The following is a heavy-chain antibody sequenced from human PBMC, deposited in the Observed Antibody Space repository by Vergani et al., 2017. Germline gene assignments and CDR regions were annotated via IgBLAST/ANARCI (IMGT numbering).Heavy chain of an antibody. CDR3: ARGAALAAFDY. V-gene: IGHV4-59*01. CDR2: IYYSGST. J-gene: IGHJ4*02. D-gene: IGHD6-13*01. CDR1: GGSISSYY. Sequence: QVQLQESGPGLVKPSETLSLTCTVSGGSISSYYWSWIRQPPGKGLEWIGYIYYSGSTNYNPSLKSRVTISVDTSKDQFSLKRSSVTAADTAVYYCARGAALAAFDYLGQGTLVTVSS.